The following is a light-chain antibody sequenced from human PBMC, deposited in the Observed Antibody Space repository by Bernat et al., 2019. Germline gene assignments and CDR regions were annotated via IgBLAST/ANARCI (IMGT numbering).Light chain of an antibody. CDR1: QSIIGSY. V-gene: IGKV3-20*01. Sequence: EIVLTQSPGTLSLSPGERATLSCRASQSIIGSYLAWYQQKPGQAPRLLIYGASSRATGIPDRFSGSGSGTDFTLTISRLEPEDFAVYYCQKYDNTPPAYTFGQGTKLEIK. J-gene: IGKJ2*01. CDR3: QKYDNTPPAYT. CDR2: GAS.